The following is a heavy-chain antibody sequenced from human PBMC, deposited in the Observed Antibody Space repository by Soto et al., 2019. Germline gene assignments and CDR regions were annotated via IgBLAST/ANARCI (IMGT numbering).Heavy chain of an antibody. CDR2: IYYSGRST. Sequence: SETLSLTCTVSGGSISSSSYYWGRIRQPPGKGLEWIGSIYYSGRSTYYNPSLKSRVTISRDNSKNTLYLQMNSLRAEDTAVYYCARSIVVVTALDYWGQGTLVTVSS. D-gene: IGHD2-21*02. J-gene: IGHJ4*02. V-gene: IGHV4-39*01. CDR1: GGSISSSSYY. CDR3: ARSIVVVTALDY.